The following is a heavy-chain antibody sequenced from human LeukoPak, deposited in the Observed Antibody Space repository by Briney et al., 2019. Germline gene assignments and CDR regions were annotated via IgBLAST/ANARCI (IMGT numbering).Heavy chain of an antibody. CDR2: ISYDGSNK. D-gene: IGHD1-26*01. V-gene: IGHV3-30-3*01. CDR1: GFTFSSYA. CDR3: ASPKSGSPFAPFDI. Sequence: GGSLRLSCAASGFTFSSYAMHWVRQAPGKGLEWVAVISYDGSNKYCADSVKGRFTISRDNSKNTLYLQMNSLRAEDTAVYYCASPKSGSPFAPFDIWGQGTMVTVSS. J-gene: IGHJ3*02.